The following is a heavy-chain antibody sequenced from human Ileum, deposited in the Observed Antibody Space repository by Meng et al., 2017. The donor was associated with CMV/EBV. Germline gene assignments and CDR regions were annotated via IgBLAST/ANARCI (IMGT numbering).Heavy chain of an antibody. V-gene: IGHV5-51*01. CDR3: ARQGRVGRYSLYYFGY. J-gene: IGHJ4*02. CDR1: GYSFTSYW. Sequence: KVSCKGSGYSFTSYWIGWVRQMPGKGLEWMGIIYPGDSDTRYSPSFQGQVTISADKSISTAYLQWSSLKASDTAMYYCARQGRVGRYSLYYFGYWGQGTLVTVSS. CDR2: IYPGDSDT. D-gene: IGHD1-26*01.